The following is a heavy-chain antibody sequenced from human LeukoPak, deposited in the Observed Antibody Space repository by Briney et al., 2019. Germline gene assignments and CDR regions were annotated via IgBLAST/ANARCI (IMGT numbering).Heavy chain of an antibody. V-gene: IGHV3-30*19. CDR2: IWNDGTNK. Sequence: GGSLRLSCAASGFTFSSYGMHWVRQAPGKGLEWVAVIWNDGTNKYYADSVKGRFTISRDNSKNTLYLQMNSLRAEDTAVYYCARGGSGWYYFDYWGQGTLVTVSS. D-gene: IGHD6-19*01. CDR3: ARGGSGWYYFDY. J-gene: IGHJ4*02. CDR1: GFTFSSYG.